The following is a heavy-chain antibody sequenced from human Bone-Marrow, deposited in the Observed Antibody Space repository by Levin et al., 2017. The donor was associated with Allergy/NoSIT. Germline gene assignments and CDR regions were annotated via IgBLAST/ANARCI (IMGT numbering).Heavy chain of an antibody. CDR2: IDSDGINT. J-gene: IGHJ4*02. D-gene: IGHD3-16*01. CDR3: ARGGKSGTDY. Sequence: GESLKISCAASGFTFSTYWMHWVRQAPGKGLVWVSRIDSDGINTNYADSVKGRFTISRDNAKNTVYLRLDNLRVEDTAVYHCARGGKSGTDYWGQGTLVSVSS. CDR1: GFTFSTYW. V-gene: IGHV3-74*01.